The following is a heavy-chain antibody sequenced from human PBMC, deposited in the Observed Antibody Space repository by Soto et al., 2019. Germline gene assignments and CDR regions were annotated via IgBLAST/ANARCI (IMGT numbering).Heavy chain of an antibody. CDR2: IYSGGST. D-gene: IGHD3-9*01. CDR1: GFTVSSNY. CDR3: ARVLDAGAFDI. J-gene: IGHJ3*02. V-gene: IGHV3-53*01. Sequence: GGSLRLSCAASGFTVSSNYMSWVRQAPGKGLEWVSVIYSGGSTYYADSVKGRFTISRDNSKNTLYLQMNSLTAEDTAVYYCARVLDAGAFDIWGQGTMVTVSS.